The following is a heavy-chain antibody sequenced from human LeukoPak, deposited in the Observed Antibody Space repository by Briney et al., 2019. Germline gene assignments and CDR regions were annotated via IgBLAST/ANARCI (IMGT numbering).Heavy chain of an antibody. J-gene: IGHJ4*02. Sequence: SETLSLTCTVSGGSISSSSYYWGWIRQPPGKGLEWIGRIYYSGRTYYNPSLKSRVTISVDTSKNQCSLKLSSVTAADTAVYYCARHYAGYYDSSGYFRYWGQGTLVTVSS. V-gene: IGHV4-39*01. CDR1: GGSISSSSYY. D-gene: IGHD3-22*01. CDR3: ARHYAGYYDSSGYFRY. CDR2: IYYSGRT.